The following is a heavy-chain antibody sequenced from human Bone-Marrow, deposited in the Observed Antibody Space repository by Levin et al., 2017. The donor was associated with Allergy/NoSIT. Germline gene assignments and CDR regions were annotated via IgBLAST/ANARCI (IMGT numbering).Heavy chain of an antibody. Sequence: PGGSLRLSCVASGFTFSRYAMSWVRQAPGRGLEWVASVNNGGNAYYGDSVKGRFTVSRDNSRNTLDLQMNSLRDDDTAIYYCAKDHPSSGWPAFDYWGQGTLVTVSS. CDR1: GFTFSRYA. J-gene: IGHJ4*02. V-gene: IGHV3-23*01. CDR2: VNNGGNA. D-gene: IGHD6-19*01. CDR3: AKDHPSSGWPAFDY.